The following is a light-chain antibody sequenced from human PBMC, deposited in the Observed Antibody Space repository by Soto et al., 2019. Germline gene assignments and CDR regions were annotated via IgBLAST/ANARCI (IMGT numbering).Light chain of an antibody. V-gene: IGLV2-14*01. CDR3: SSYTSSSPLVV. CDR2: DAS. CDR1: SRDGGGYTY. Sequence: PALSPLASGYGSPGHSLHISCTRTSRDGGGYTYVSWSQKHPGKAPKLLICDASIRPSGVSNRFSGSRSGNTASLTISGRQAEDEADYYCSSYTSSSPLVVLGTGAQLTVL. J-gene: IGLJ1*01.